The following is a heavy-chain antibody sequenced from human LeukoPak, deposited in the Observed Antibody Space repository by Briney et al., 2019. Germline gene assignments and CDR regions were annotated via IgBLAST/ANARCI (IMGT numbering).Heavy chain of an antibody. CDR2: ISSSSSYI. CDR3: ARDSAPGVGYFQH. CDR1: GFTFSSYS. J-gene: IGHJ1*01. V-gene: IGHV3-21*01. Sequence: GGSLRLSXAASGFTFSSYSMNWVRQAPGKGLEWVSSISSSSSYIYYADSVKGRFTISRDNAKNSLYLQMNSLRAEDTAVYYCARDSAPGVGYFQHWGQGTLVTVSS. D-gene: IGHD1-14*01.